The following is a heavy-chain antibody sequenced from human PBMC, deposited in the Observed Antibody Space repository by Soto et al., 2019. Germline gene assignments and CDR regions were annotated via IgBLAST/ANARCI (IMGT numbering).Heavy chain of an antibody. CDR2: ISYDGSNK. CDR1: GFTFSSYG. V-gene: IGHV3-30*18. CDR3: AKEKGGSSFYYYYGLDV. J-gene: IGHJ6*02. D-gene: IGHD1-26*01. Sequence: GGSLRLSCAAPGFTFSSYGMHWVRQAPGKGLEWVAVISYDGSNKYYADSVKGRFTISRDNSKNTLYLQMNSLRAEDTAVYYCAKEKGGSSFYYYYGLDVWGQGTTVTVSS.